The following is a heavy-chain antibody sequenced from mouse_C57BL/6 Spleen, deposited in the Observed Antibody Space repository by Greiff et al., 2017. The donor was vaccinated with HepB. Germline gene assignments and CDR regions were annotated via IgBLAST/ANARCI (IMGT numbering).Heavy chain of an antibody. CDR2: ISYDGSN. J-gene: IGHJ4*01. D-gene: IGHD2-2*01. CDR1: GYSITSGYY. V-gene: IGHV3-6*01. CDR3: ARAYGYGYAMDY. Sequence: VQLQQSGPGLVKPSQSLSLTCSVTGYSITSGYYWNWIRQFPGNKLEWMGYISYDGSNNYNPSLKNRISITRDTSKNQFFLKLNSVTTEDTATYYCARAYGYGYAMDYWGQGTSVTVSS.